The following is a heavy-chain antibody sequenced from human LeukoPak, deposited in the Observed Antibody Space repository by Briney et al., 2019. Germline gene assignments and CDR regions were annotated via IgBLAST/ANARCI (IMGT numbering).Heavy chain of an antibody. V-gene: IGHV3-7*01. CDR1: GFTFSSYW. Sequence: GGSLRLSCAASGFTFSSYWTSWVRQAPGKGLEWVADIKQDGSEKYYVDSVKGRFTISRDNAKNSLYLQMNSLRAEDTALHYCASGRQLGYWGQGTLVTVSS. J-gene: IGHJ4*02. D-gene: IGHD3-16*01. CDR3: ASGRQLGY. CDR2: IKQDGSEK.